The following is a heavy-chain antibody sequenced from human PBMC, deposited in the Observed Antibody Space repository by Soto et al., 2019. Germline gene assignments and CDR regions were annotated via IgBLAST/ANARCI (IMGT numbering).Heavy chain of an antibody. V-gene: IGHV3-30-3*01. Sequence: QVQLVESGGGVVQPGRSLRLSCAASGFTFGSYAMHWVRQAPGKGLEWVAVISYDGSNKYYADSVKGRFTISRDNSKTQYLHIQRMKGEDTAVYYCVRDKSPYSRGWHNRHFDYWGQGTLVTVSS. J-gene: IGHJ4*02. D-gene: IGHD6-19*01. CDR3: VRDKSPYSRGWHNRHFDY. CDR1: GFTFGSYA. CDR2: ISYDGSNK.